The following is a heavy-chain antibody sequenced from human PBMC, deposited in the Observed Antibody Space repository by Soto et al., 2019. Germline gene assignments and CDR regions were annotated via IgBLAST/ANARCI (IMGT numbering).Heavy chain of an antibody. Sequence: EVQLLESGGGLVQPGGSLRLSCAASGFTFSSYAMSWVRQAPGKGLEWVSAISGSGGSTYYADSVKGRFTISRDNSKTTLYLQMNSLRAEDTAVYYCATDLGSKSSGCYADWGQGTLVTVSS. CDR2: ISGSGGST. V-gene: IGHV3-23*01. CDR1: GFTFSSYA. J-gene: IGHJ4*02. CDR3: ATDLGSKSSGCYAD. D-gene: IGHD6-19*01.